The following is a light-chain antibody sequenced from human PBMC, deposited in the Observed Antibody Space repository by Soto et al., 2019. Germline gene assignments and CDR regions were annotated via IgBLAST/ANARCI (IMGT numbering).Light chain of an antibody. CDR1: QSISSW. J-gene: IGKJ1*01. V-gene: IGKV1-5*03. CDR2: KAS. CDR3: QQYNSYSQT. Sequence: DIQMTQSPSTLSAHVGDRVTITCRASQSISSWLAWYQQKPGKAPKLLIYKASSLESGVPSRFSGSGSGTEFTLTISSLQPDDFATYYCQQYNSYSQTFGQGTKVDI.